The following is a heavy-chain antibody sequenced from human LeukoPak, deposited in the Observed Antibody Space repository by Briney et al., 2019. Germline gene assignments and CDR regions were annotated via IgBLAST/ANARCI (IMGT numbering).Heavy chain of an antibody. J-gene: IGHJ3*02. Sequence: SETLSLTCTVSGGSISSYYWNWFRQPPGKGLEWIGYIYFSGNTKYNPSLESRVTILVDTSKNQFSLKLTSVTAADMAVYYCARHLGLWFGELLIPGAFDIWGQGTMVTVSS. CDR3: ARHLGLWFGELLIPGAFDI. V-gene: IGHV4-59*01. D-gene: IGHD3-10*01. CDR2: IYFSGNT. CDR1: GGSISSYY.